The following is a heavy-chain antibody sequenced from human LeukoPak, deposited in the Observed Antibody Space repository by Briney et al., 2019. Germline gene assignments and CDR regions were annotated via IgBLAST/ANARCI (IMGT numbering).Heavy chain of an antibody. CDR2: ISSSSSYI. D-gene: IGHD1-26*01. J-gene: IGHJ4*02. CDR1: GFTFSSYS. Sequence: PGGSLRLSCAASGFTFSSYSMNWVRQAPGKGLEWVSSISSSSSYIYYADSVKGRFTISRDNAKNSLYLQMNSLRAEDTAVYYCAKGREGYSGSYTPFDSWGQGTLVTVSS. CDR3: AKGREGYSGSYTPFDS. V-gene: IGHV3-21*04.